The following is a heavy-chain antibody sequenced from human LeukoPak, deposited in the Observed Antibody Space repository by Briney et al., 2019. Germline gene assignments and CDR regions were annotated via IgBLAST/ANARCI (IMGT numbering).Heavy chain of an antibody. CDR3: ARGELEHDYYYYGMDV. Sequence: PSETLSLTCTVSGGSISSGGYYWSWIRQHPGKGLEWIGYIYYSGNTYYNPSLQSRVTISVDTSKNQFSLKLSSVTAADTAVYYCARGELEHDYYYYGMDVWGQGTTVTVSS. J-gene: IGHJ6*02. CDR1: GGSISSGGYY. V-gene: IGHV4-31*03. D-gene: IGHD1/OR15-1a*01. CDR2: IYYSGNT.